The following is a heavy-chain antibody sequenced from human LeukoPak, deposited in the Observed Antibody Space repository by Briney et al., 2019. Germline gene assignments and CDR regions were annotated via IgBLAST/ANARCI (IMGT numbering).Heavy chain of an antibody. D-gene: IGHD7-27*01. CDR1: GFTFSSYS. J-gene: IGHJ3*02. Sequence: PGGSLRLSCAASGFTFSSYSMNWVRQAPGKGLEWISYINSGSSSIHYADSVKGRFTISRDNAKNSLYLQMNSLRDEDTAVYYCARDRLGAGSFDIWGQGTMVTVSS. V-gene: IGHV3-48*02. CDR3: ARDRLGAGSFDI. CDR2: INSGSSSI.